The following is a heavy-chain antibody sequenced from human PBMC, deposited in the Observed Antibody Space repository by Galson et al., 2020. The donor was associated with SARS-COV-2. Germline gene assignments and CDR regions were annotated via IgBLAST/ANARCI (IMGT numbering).Heavy chain of an antibody. CDR1: GGSISSYY. J-gene: IGHJ6*02. CDR3: ARDILGYCSSTSCSYYYYGMDV. CDR2: IYTSGST. V-gene: IGHV4-4*07. Sequence: SETLSLTYTVSGGSISSYYWSWIRQPAGKGLEWIGRIYTSGSTNYNPSLKSRVTMSVDTSKNQFSLKLSSVTAADTAVYYCARDILGYCSSTSCSYYYYGMDVWGQGTTVTVSS. D-gene: IGHD2-2*01.